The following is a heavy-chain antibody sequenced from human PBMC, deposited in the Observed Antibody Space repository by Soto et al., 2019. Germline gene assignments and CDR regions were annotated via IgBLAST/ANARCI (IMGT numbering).Heavy chain of an antibody. CDR3: AKDGCSSTSCYNGYFDY. D-gene: IGHD2-2*02. Sequence: EVQLLESGGGLVQPGGSLRLSCAASGFTFSSYAMSWVRQAPGKGLEWVSAISGSGGSTYYADSVKGRFTISRDNSKNTLYLQMNSLRAEDTAVYYCAKDGCSSTSCYNGYFDYWGQGTLVTVSS. J-gene: IGHJ4*02. V-gene: IGHV3-23*01. CDR1: GFTFSSYA. CDR2: ISGSGGST.